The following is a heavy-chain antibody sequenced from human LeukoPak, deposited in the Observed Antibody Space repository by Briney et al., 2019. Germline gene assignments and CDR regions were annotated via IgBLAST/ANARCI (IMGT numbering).Heavy chain of an antibody. CDR1: GFAFSTYA. J-gene: IGHJ4*02. D-gene: IGHD1-1*01. Sequence: GGSLRLSCSASGFAFSTYAMHWVRQAPGKGLEWVSYISASGSNIYYLDAVKGRFTVSRDNAMSSLFLQMDRPRAEDTAIYYCVRVKGTYFDFWGQGTLVTVSS. V-gene: IGHV3-48*03. CDR3: VRVKGTYFDF. CDR2: ISASGSNI.